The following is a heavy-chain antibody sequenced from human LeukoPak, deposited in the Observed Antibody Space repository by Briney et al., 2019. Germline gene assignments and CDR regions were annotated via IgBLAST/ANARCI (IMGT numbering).Heavy chain of an antibody. CDR2: IYHSGSI. J-gene: IGHJ4*02. CDR3: ARGYYDSSGYYWNYFDY. V-gene: IGHV4-38-2*01. Sequence: SETLSLTCAVSGYSISSGYYWGWIRHPPGKGLEWIGSIYHSGSIYYNPSLKNRVTISVDTSKNQFSLKLSSVTAADTAVYYCARGYYDSSGYYWNYFDYWGQGTLVTVSS. D-gene: IGHD3-22*01. CDR1: GYSISSGYY.